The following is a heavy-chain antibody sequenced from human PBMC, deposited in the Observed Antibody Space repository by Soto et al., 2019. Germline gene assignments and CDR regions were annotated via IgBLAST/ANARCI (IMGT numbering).Heavy chain of an antibody. J-gene: IGHJ5*02. CDR1: GYSFTGYY. V-gene: IGHV1-2*02. CDR3: ARETDDFTNGADDL. CDR2: IIPHSGET. Sequence: QVELVQSGAEGKRPVASVKVSCKASGYSFTGYYMHWVRQAPGQGLEWMGWIIPHSGETHYGQKFPARVTLTRDTSIRAAYLQLSGLTSYDTSVYYCARETDDFTNGADDLWCPGTLVTVSS. D-gene: IGHD4-4*01.